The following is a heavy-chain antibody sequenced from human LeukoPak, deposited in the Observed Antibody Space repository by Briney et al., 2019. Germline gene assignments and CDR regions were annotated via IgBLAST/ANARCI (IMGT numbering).Heavy chain of an antibody. CDR3: ARAARRPLYYMDV. V-gene: IGHV4-31*03. J-gene: IGHJ6*03. D-gene: IGHD6-6*01. CDR2: IYYSGST. Sequence: SETLSLTCTVSGGSISSGGYYWSWIRQHPGKGLEWIGYIYYSGSTYYNPSLKSRVTISVDTSKNQFSLKLSSVTAADTAVYYCARAARRPLYYMDVWGEGTTVTVSS. CDR1: GGSISSGGYY.